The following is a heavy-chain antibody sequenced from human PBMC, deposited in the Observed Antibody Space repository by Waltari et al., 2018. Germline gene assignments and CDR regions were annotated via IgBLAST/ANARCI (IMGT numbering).Heavy chain of an antibody. D-gene: IGHD6-13*01. V-gene: IGHV1-18*01. J-gene: IGHJ4*02. CDR2: INTYNDNT. CDR3: ARPYSAGRTSYFDS. Sequence: QVQLVQSGAEAKKPGASVKVSCTTSGHPSRRYGITWVRRPPGQGLEWMVWINTYNDNTKHAQKLQDRITLTTDTSATTAYMELRSLTSDDTAVYYCARPYSAGRTSYFDSWGQGTLVTVSS. CDR1: GHPSRRYG.